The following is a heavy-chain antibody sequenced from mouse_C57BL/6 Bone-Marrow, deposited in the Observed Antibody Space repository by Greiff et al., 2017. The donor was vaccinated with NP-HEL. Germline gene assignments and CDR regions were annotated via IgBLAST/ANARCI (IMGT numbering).Heavy chain of an antibody. V-gene: IGHV7-3*01. CDR2: IRNKANGYTT. CDR3: ARSPRLGPFDY. J-gene: IGHJ2*01. Sequence: EVKLVESGGGLVQPGGSLSLSCAASGFTFTDYYMSWVRQPPGKALEWLGFIRNKANGYTTEYSASVKGRFTISRDNSQSILYLQMNALRAEDSATYYCARSPRLGPFDYWGQGTTLTVSS. D-gene: IGHD4-1*01. CDR1: GFTFTDYY.